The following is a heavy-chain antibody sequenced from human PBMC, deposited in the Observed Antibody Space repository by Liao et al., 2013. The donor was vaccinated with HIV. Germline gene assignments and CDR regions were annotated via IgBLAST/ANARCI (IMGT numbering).Heavy chain of an antibody. CDR2: IFTNGTT. CDR3: ATGGAPFDY. D-gene: IGHD2/OR15-2a*01. Sequence: VHLQESGPGLVKPSQTLSLSCTVSGGSITSGRYYWSWIRQPAGKGLEWIGRIFTNGTTNYNPSLKSRVTMSVDTSKNQFSLRLTSVTATDTAVYYCATGGAPFDYWGRGSPSVTVSS. CDR1: GGSITSGRYY. J-gene: IGHJ4*03. V-gene: IGHV4-61*02.